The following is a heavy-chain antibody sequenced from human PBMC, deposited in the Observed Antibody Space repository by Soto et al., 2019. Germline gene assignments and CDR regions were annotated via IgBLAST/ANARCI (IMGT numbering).Heavy chain of an antibody. CDR2: ISSSSSYI. CDR1: GFTFSSYS. Sequence: EVQLVESGGGLVKPGGSLRLSCAASGFTFSSYSMNWVRQAPGKGLEWVSSISSSSSYIYYADSVKGRFTISRDNAKNSLYLQTNSLRAEDTAVYYCARDAITMVRGAKKRFDYWGQGTLVTVSS. D-gene: IGHD3-10*01. V-gene: IGHV3-21*01. J-gene: IGHJ4*02. CDR3: ARDAITMVRGAKKRFDY.